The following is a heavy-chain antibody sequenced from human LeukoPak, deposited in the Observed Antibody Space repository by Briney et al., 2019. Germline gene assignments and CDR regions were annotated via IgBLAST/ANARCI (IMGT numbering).Heavy chain of an antibody. D-gene: IGHD2-2*03. CDR2: IPFDGNNK. V-gene: IGHV3-30*02. CDR3: AKDLGIVVVPAAIDH. Sequence: GGSLRLSCAASGLTFSRYGMHWVRQAPGKGLEWVAFIPFDGNNKYYADSVKGRFTISRDNSKNTLYLQMYSLRAEDTAVYYCAKDLGIVVVPAAIDHWGQGTLVTVSS. CDR1: GLTFSRYG. J-gene: IGHJ4*02.